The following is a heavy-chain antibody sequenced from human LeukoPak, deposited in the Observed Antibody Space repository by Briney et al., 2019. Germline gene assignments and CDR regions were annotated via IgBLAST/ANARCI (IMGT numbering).Heavy chain of an antibody. CDR2: IYYRGNT. CDR1: GDSIRNYY. J-gene: IGHJ4*02. V-gene: IGHV4-59*01. D-gene: IGHD6-6*01. CDR3: ARDSPPQYASSSAGFDY. Sequence: PSETLSLTCTVSGDSIRNYYWSWIRQPPGKGLEWIGNIYYRGNTNYNPSLKSRVIISIDTSRNQFSLKMSSMTAADTAVYFCARDSPPQYASSSAGFDYWGQGALVTVSS.